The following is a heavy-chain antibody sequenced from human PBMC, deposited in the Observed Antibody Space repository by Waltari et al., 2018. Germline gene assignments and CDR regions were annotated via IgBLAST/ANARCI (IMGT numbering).Heavy chain of an antibody. CDR3: ARAPYSSGWLFDY. CDR1: GYSISSGYY. J-gene: IGHJ4*02. D-gene: IGHD6-19*01. Sequence: QVQLQESGPGLVKPSETLSLTCAVSGYSISSGYYWGWIRQPPGKGLEWIGSIYDSGSTYYNPSLKSRVTISVDTSKNQFSLKLSSVTAADTAVYYCARAPYSSGWLFDYWGQGTLVTVSS. CDR2: IYDSGST. V-gene: IGHV4-38-2*01.